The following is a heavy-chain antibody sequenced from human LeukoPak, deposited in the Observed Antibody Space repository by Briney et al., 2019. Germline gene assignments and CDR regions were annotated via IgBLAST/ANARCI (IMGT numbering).Heavy chain of an antibody. J-gene: IGHJ4*02. CDR1: GFTFSSYG. D-gene: IGHD3-3*01. CDR2: ISYDGSNK. CDR3: ATHPWS. Sequence: GGSLRLSCAASGFTFSSYGMHWVRQAPGKGLEWVAVISYDGSNKYYADSVKGRFTISRDNSKNTLYLQMNSLRAEDTAVYYCATHPWSWGQGTLVTVSS. V-gene: IGHV3-30*03.